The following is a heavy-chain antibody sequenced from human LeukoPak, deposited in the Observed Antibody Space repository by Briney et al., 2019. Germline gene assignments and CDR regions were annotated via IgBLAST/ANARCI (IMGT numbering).Heavy chain of an antibody. CDR2: INWNGGST. CDR1: GFTFSSYS. Sequence: GGSLRLSCAASGFTFSSYSMNWVRQAPGKGLEWVSGINWNGGSTGYADSVKGRFTISRDNAKNSLYLQMNSLRAEDTALYHCASDWRSSGRTRRGYNWFDPWGQGTLVTVSS. CDR3: ASDWRSSGRTRRGYNWFDP. D-gene: IGHD6-19*01. V-gene: IGHV3-20*01. J-gene: IGHJ5*02.